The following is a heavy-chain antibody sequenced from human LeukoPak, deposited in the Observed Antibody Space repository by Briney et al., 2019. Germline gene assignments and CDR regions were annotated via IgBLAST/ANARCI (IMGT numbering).Heavy chain of an antibody. Sequence: ASVKVSCKASGYTFTGYYMHWVRQAPGQGLEWMGWINPNSGGTNYAQKFQGRVTMTRDTSISTAYMELSRLRSDDTAVYYCARDIGRRWEEGGLLLWFGELLAGDAFDIWGQGTMVTDSS. V-gene: IGHV1-2*02. CDR1: GYTFTGYY. D-gene: IGHD3-10*01. J-gene: IGHJ3*02. CDR3: ARDIGRRWEEGGLLLWFGELLAGDAFDI. CDR2: INPNSGGT.